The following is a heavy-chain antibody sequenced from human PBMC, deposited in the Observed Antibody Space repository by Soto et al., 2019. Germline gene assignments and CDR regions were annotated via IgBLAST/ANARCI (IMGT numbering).Heavy chain of an antibody. CDR1: AGTFSSYT. J-gene: IGHJ4*02. CDR2: IIPILGIA. Sequence: SVKVSCKASAGTFSSYTISWVRQAPGQGLEWMGRIIPILGIANYAQKFQGRVTITADKSTGTAYMELSSLRSEDTAVYYCARAMTTVSDYWGQGTLVTVSS. V-gene: IGHV1-69*02. CDR3: ARAMTTVSDY. D-gene: IGHD4-17*01.